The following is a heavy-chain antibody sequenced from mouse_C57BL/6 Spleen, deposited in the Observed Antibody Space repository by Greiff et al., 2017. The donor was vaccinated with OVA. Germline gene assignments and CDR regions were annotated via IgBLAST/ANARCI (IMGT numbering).Heavy chain of an antibody. Sequence: VKLMESGAELVRPGASVKLSCKASGYTFTSYGISWVQQTTGQGLEWIGQIYPRSGNNYSNDKFKGKATLTADKSYSTAYLEIRSLKSEDSAVYFCARLVGSSYWYFDDWGKGTTVTVSS. V-gene: IGHV1-81*01. D-gene: IGHD1-1*01. CDR1: GYTFTSYG. CDR3: ARLVGSSYWYFDD. CDR2: IYPRSGNN. J-gene: IGHJ1*03.